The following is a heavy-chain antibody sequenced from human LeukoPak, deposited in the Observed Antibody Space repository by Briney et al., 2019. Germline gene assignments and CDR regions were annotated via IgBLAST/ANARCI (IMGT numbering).Heavy chain of an antibody. Sequence: GESLKISCQGSGYTFTKYWIGWVRQMPGKGLEWMGIIYPGESDIRYSPSFQGQVTISADKSISTAYLQWSSLKASDTAMYYCAGMYYYGSGSYYNFVYWGQGTLVTVSS. D-gene: IGHD3-10*01. CDR3: AGMYYYGSGSYYNFVY. J-gene: IGHJ4*02. CDR1: GYTFTKYW. V-gene: IGHV5-51*01. CDR2: IYPGESDI.